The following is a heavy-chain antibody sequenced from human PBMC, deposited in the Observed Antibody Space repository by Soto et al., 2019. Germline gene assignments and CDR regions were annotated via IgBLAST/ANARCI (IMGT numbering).Heavy chain of an antibody. V-gene: IGHV1-69*06. J-gene: IGHJ6*02. CDR2: IIPIFGTA. CDR1: GGTFSSYA. CDR3: ARYDSSGYQGHYYYGMDV. D-gene: IGHD3-22*01. Sequence: QVQLVQSGAEVKKPGSSVKVSCKASGGTFSSYAISWVRQAPGQGLEWMGGIIPIFGTANYAQKFQGRVTITADKSTSTAYMGLSSLRSEDTAVYYCARYDSSGYQGHYYYGMDVWGQGTTVTVSS.